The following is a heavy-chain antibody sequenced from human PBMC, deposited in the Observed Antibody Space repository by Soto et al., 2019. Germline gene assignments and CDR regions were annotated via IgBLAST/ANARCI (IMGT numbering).Heavy chain of an antibody. V-gene: IGHV3-73*01. D-gene: IGHD6-19*01. CDR3: SRRAQYSSGQWGMDV. CDR2: IRSKANSYAT. J-gene: IGHJ6*02. Sequence: PGGSLRLSCAASGFTFSGSAMHWVRQASGKGLEWVGRIRSKANSYATAYTASVKGRFTISRDDSKNTAYLQMNSLKTEDTAVYYCSRRAQYSSGQWGMDVWGQGTTVTVSS. CDR1: GFTFSGSA.